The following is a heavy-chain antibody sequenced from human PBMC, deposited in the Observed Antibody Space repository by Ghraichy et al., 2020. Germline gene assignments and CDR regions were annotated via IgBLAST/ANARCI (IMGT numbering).Heavy chain of an antibody. J-gene: IGHJ4*02. D-gene: IGHD4-11*01. CDR1: GGSISSSSYY. CDR2: IYYSGST. V-gene: IGHV4-39*01. Sequence: SETLSLTCTVSGGSISSSSYYWGWIRQPPGKGLEWIGSIYYSGSTYYNPSLKSRVTISVDTSKNQFSLKLSSVTAADTAVYYCARQEPMTTVTFDYWGQGTLVTVSS. CDR3: ARQEPMTTVTFDY.